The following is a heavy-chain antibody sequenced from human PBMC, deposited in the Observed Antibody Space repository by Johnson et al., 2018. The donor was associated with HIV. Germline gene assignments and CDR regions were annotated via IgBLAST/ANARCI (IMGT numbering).Heavy chain of an antibody. CDR3: ARDPGIVVVTAMTGDAFDI. Sequence: QVQVVESGGGVVQPGRSLRLSCAASGFTFSSYGMHWVRQAPGKGLEWVAVIWYDGSNKYYADSVKGRFTISRDNSKNTLYLQMNSLRAEDTAVYYCARDPGIVVVTAMTGDAFDIWGQGTMVTVSS. D-gene: IGHD2-21*02. J-gene: IGHJ3*02. V-gene: IGHV3-33*01. CDR2: IWYDGSNK. CDR1: GFTFSSYG.